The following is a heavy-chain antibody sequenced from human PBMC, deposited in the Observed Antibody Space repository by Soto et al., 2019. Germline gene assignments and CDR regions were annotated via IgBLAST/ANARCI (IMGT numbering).Heavy chain of an antibody. J-gene: IGHJ4*02. CDR3: ATFPAENCGGKCYIEF. V-gene: IGHV3-21*03. Sequence: SXRLSGFSAVFDFCAFSLTGFRHIPGKGLQFVSSISAGSHYTFYAESIKGRFLISRYNAKKSLYLEMNSLRAEDTGVYHSATFPAENCGGKCYIEFWGQRTLV. CDR2: ISAGSHYT. D-gene: IGHD2-21*01. CDR1: VFDFCAFS.